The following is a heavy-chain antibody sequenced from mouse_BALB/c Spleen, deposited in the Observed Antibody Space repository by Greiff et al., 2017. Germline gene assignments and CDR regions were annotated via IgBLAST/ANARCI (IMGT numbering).Heavy chain of an antibody. V-gene: IGHV2-9*02. J-gene: IGHJ4*01. CDR2: IWAGGST. Sequence: VKLMESGPGLVAPSQSLSITCTVSGFSLTSYGVHWVRQPPGKGLEWLGVIWAGGSTNYNSALMSRLSISKDNSKSQVFLKMNSLQTDDTAMYYCARDRSPRDFYAMDYWGQGTSVTVSS. D-gene: IGHD2-13*01. CDR3: ARDRSPRDFYAMDY. CDR1: GFSLTSYG.